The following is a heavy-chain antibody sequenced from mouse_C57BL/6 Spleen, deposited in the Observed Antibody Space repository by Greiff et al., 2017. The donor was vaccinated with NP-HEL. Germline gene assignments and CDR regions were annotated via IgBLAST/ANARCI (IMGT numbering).Heavy chain of an antibody. CDR3: ARRLYDYDEDYFDY. CDR1: GYAFSSYW. D-gene: IGHD2-4*01. Sequence: VQLQQSGAELVKPGASVKLSCKASGYAFSSYWMNWVKQRPGKGLEWIGQIYPGDGDTNYNGKFKGKATLTADKSSSTAYMQLSSLTSEDSAVYFCARRLYDYDEDYFDYWGQGTTLTVSS. CDR2: IYPGDGDT. V-gene: IGHV1-80*01. J-gene: IGHJ2*01.